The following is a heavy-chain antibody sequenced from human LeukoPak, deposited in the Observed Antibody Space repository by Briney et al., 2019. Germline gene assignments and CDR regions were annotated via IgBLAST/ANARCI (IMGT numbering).Heavy chain of an antibody. J-gene: IGHJ3*02. CDR1: GDFISSYY. V-gene: IGHV4-59*06. Sequence: SETLSLTCTVSGDFISSYYWSWIRQPPGKGLEWIGYIYYSGSTYHNPSLKSRVTISVDTSKNQFSLKLSSVTAADTAVYYCARTAYCGGDCYYLSGAFDIWGQGTMVTVSS. CDR3: ARTAYCGGDCYYLSGAFDI. CDR2: IYYSGST. D-gene: IGHD2-21*02.